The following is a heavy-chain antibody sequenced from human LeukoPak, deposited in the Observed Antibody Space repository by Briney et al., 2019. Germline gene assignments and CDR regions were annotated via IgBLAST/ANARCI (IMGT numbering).Heavy chain of an antibody. J-gene: IGHJ4*02. D-gene: IGHD5-24*01. Sequence: SETLSLTCTVSGGSISSSSYYWGWIRQPPGKGLEWIGSIYYSGSTSYNPSLQSRVTISVDTSKNQFSLKLSSVTAADTAVYYRARGVEMATIVFDYWGQGTLVTVSS. CDR3: ARGVEMATIVFDY. CDR1: GGSISSSSYY. V-gene: IGHV4-39*07. CDR2: IYYSGST.